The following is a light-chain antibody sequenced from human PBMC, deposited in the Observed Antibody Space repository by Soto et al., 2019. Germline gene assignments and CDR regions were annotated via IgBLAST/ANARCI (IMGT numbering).Light chain of an antibody. CDR3: XQYNIWSSIT. CDR2: GAS. J-gene: IGKJ5*01. Sequence: EIVMTQSPATLSVSPGERATLSCRASQSISSKVGWYQQKPGQAPRLLIYGASTRATGVPPRFSGSGSGTEFXXTXXXXQSEXFAVXXXXQYNIWSSITFGQGTRLEIK. CDR1: QSISSK. V-gene: IGKV3-15*01.